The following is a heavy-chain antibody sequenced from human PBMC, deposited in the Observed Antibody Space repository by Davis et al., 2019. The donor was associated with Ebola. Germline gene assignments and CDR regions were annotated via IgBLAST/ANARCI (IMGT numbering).Heavy chain of an antibody. CDR2: IWYDGSNK. CDR1: GFTFSSYG. J-gene: IGHJ6*02. V-gene: IGHV3-33*01. Sequence: PGGSLRLSCTASGFTFSSYGMHWVRQAPGKGLEWVAVIWYDGSNKYYADSVKGRFTISRDNSKNTLYLQMNSLRAEDTAVYYCARGLGVTLKMYYYYGMDVWGQGTTVTVSS. D-gene: IGHD1-26*01. CDR3: ARGLGVTLKMYYYYGMDV.